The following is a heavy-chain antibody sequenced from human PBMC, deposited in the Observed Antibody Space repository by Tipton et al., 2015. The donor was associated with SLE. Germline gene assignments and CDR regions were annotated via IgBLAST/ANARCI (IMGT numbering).Heavy chain of an antibody. CDR1: GGSISSGGYY. Sequence: TLSLTCIVSGGSISSGGYYWSWIRQYPGKGLEWIGYINYSGSTNYNPSLKSRVTISVDRSENQFSLKLSSVTAADTAVYYCAREVGEGTLDHWGLGTLVTVSS. D-gene: IGHD2-2*01. V-gene: IGHV4-31*03. J-gene: IGHJ4*02. CDR3: AREVGEGTLDH. CDR2: INYSGST.